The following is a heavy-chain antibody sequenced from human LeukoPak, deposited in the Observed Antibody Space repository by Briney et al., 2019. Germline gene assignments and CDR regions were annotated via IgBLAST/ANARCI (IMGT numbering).Heavy chain of an antibody. Sequence: GASVKVSCKASGGTFSSYAISWVRQAPGQGLEWMGGIIPIFGTANYAQKFQGGVTITADESTSTAYMELSSLRSEDTAVYYCASHPYYNWNYVYFQHWGQGTLVTVSS. CDR1: GGTFSSYA. V-gene: IGHV1-69*13. CDR2: IIPIFGTA. J-gene: IGHJ1*01. CDR3: ASHPYYNWNYVYFQH. D-gene: IGHD1-7*01.